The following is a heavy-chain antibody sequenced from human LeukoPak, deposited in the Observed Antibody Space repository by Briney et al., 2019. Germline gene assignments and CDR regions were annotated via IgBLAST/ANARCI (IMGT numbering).Heavy chain of an antibody. D-gene: IGHD1-14*01. Sequence: GPSVKVSCKASGYTFTGYYMHWVRQAPGQGLEWMGIINHSGGSTTYAQKFQGRVTMTRDTSTSTVYIELSSLGSEDTAVYYCSRDGDLTTESLDYWGQGTLVTVSS. J-gene: IGHJ4*02. CDR3: SRDGDLTTESLDY. V-gene: IGHV1-46*01. CDR2: INHSGGST. CDR1: GYTFTGYY.